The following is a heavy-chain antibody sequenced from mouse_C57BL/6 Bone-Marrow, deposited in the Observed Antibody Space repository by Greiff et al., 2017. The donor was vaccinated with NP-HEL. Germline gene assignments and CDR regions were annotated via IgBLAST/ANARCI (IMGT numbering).Heavy chain of an antibody. CDR1: GYTFTSYW. J-gene: IGHJ3*01. D-gene: IGHD3-2*02. CDR3: AREAQATAWCAY. Sequence: QVQLQQPGAELVKPGASVKLSCKASGYTFTSYWMQWVKQRPGQGLEWIGEIDPSDSYTNYNQKFKGKATLTVDTSSSTASMQLSSLTSEDSAVDYCAREAQATAWCAYWGQGTLVTVSA. CDR2: IDPSDSYT. V-gene: IGHV1-50*01.